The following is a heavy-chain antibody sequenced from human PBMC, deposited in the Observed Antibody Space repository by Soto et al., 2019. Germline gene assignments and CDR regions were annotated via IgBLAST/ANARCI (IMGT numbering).Heavy chain of an antibody. V-gene: IGHV3-30*04. D-gene: IGHD3-10*01. Sequence: QVQVVESGGGVVQPGRSLRLSCAASGFTFRSYAIHGVRQAPGKGLEWVAVISRYGTNKYYVDSVKGRFTISRDNSKDTVYLQMNSLRDEDSAMFYCARSRSGAVADSFDFWGQGTLVTVSS. CDR2: ISRYGTNK. CDR3: ARSRSGAVADSFDF. CDR1: GFTFRSYA. J-gene: IGHJ4*02.